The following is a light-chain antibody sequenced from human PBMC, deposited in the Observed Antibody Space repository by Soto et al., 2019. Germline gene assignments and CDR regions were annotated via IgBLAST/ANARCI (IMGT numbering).Light chain of an antibody. V-gene: IGLV2-14*01. CDR2: DVS. CDR1: SSDVGGYNY. CDR3: TSYTSSSTLAV. J-gene: IGLJ2*01. Sequence: QSALTQPASVSGSPGQSITISCTGTSSDVGGYNYVSWYQQHPGKASKLMIYDVSYRPSGVSNRFSGSKSGNTASLTISGLQAEDEADYYCTSYTSSSTLAVFGGRTKLTVL.